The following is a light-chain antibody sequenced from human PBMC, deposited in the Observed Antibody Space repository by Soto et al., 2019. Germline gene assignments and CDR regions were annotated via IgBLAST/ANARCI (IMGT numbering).Light chain of an antibody. J-gene: IGKJ2*01. V-gene: IGKV1-5*03. Sequence: DFRMTQSPSTLSASVGDRVTITCRASQSIQTWLAWYQQKPGKTPKLLIYKASTLESGVPSRFSGSGSGTEFTLTISSMQPDDFATYYCQQYNAHPYTFGQGTKLQI. CDR3: QQYNAHPYT. CDR1: QSIQTW. CDR2: KAS.